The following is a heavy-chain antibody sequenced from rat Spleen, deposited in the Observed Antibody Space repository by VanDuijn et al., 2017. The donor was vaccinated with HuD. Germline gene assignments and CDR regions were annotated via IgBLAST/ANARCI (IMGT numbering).Heavy chain of an antibody. D-gene: IGHD1-12*02. CDR2: INSAGST. CDR3: ARSDGTHYYLPFIY. J-gene: IGHJ3*01. Sequence: EVQLQESGPGLVKPSQSLSLTCSVTGHSITNGYRWNWIRKFPGNKLEWMGYINSAGSTLYNPSLKSRISITRDTSKNQFFLQVNSVTTEDTATYYCARSDGTHYYLPFIYWGQGTLVTVSS. V-gene: IGHV3-3*01. CDR1: GHSITNGYR.